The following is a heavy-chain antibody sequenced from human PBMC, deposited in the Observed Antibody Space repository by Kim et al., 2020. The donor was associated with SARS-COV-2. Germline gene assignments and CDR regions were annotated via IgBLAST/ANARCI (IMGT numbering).Heavy chain of an antibody. CDR3: ARGVSMTTAMRPSTYYHAMDV. Sequence: SETLSLTCTVSGGSISSNNYYWSWIRQPPGKGLEWIGYIYYNGSTYYNPSLKSRVTMSVDTSENQFSLKLSSVTAADTAVYYCARGVSMTTAMRPSTYYHAMDVWGQGTTVTVSS. D-gene: IGHD4-4*01. V-gene: IGHV4-30-4*01. CDR2: IYYNGST. CDR1: GGSISSNNYY. J-gene: IGHJ6*02.